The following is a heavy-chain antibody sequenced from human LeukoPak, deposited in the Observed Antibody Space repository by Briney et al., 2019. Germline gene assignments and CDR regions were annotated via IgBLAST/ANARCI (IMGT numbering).Heavy chain of an antibody. D-gene: IGHD2-15*01. CDR1: GGSISSSSYY. J-gene: IGHJ5*02. Sequence: SETLSLTCTVSGGSISSSSYYWSWIRQPPGKGLEWIGYFHDSGSANYNPSLKSRITMSVDTSKNQFSLKLRSVTAADTAVYYCARDSHSVDTATPRGFDPWGQGTLVIVSS. CDR2: FHDSGSA. V-gene: IGHV4-61*01. CDR3: ARDSHSVDTATPRGFDP.